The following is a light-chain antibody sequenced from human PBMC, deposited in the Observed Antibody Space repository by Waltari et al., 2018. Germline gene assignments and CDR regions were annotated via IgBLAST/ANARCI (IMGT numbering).Light chain of an antibody. Sequence: ELVMTQSPATLSVSPGDRASLPCRASQSASTSLAWYQQTPGQAPRLLIYRASTRAAGIPDRFSGSGSGTEFTLTISSLQSEDSAIYYCQQYNIWPWTFGQGTKVDIK. V-gene: IGKV3-15*01. J-gene: IGKJ1*01. CDR2: RAS. CDR1: QSASTS. CDR3: QQYNIWPWT.